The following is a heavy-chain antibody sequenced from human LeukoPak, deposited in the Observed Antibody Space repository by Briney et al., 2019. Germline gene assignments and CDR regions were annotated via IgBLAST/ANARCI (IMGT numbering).Heavy chain of an antibody. V-gene: IGHV1-69*05. D-gene: IGHD1-26*01. Sequence: GASVKVSCKASGGTFSSYAINWVRQAPGQGLEWMGGIIPILGTANYAQKFQGRVTITTDEFTSTAYMEMSSLRPEDTAVYYCARVFARGGEISGSYYYYWGQGTLVTVSS. J-gene: IGHJ4*02. CDR2: IIPILGTA. CDR3: ARVFARGGEISGSYYYY. CDR1: GGTFSSYA.